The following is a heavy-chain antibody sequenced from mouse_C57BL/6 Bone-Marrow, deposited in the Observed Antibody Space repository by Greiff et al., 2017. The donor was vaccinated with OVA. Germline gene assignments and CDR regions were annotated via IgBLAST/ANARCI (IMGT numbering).Heavy chain of an antibody. V-gene: IGHV1-69*01. CDR3: ARDGGPWFAY. D-gene: IGHD1-1*01. CDR2: IAPSDSYT. Sequence: QVQLQQPGAELVMPGASVTLSCKASGYTFTSYWMHWVKQRPGQGLEWIGEIAPSDSYTNYNQKFKGKSTLTVDKSSSTAYMQLSSLTSEDSAVDYCARDGGPWFAYWGQGTLVTVSA. J-gene: IGHJ3*01. CDR1: GYTFTSYW.